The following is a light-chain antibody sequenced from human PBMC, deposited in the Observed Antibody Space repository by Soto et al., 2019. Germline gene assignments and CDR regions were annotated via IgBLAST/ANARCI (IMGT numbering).Light chain of an antibody. Sequence: EIVLTQSPGTLSLSPGERATLSCRASQSVSSSYLAWYQQKPGQVPSLLIYGASSRATGIPDRFSGSGSGTDFTLTISRLEPEDFVVYYCQQYGSSPITFGQGTRLEIK. CDR1: QSVSSSY. V-gene: IGKV3-20*01. CDR3: QQYGSSPIT. J-gene: IGKJ5*01. CDR2: GAS.